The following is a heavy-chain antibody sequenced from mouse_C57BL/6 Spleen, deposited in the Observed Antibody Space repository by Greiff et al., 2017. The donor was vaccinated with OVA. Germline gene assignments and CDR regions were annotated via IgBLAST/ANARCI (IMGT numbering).Heavy chain of an antibody. J-gene: IGHJ4*01. CDR1: GFTFSDYY. D-gene: IGHD3-1*01. CDR3: ARAPLGLDAMDY. CDR2: INYDGSST. Sequence: EVQLVESEGGLVQPGRSMKLSCTASGFTFSDYYMAWVRQVPEKGLEWVANINYDGSSTYYLDSLKSRFIISRDNAKNILYLQMSSLKSEDTATYYCARAPLGLDAMDYWGQGTSVTVSS. V-gene: IGHV5-16*01.